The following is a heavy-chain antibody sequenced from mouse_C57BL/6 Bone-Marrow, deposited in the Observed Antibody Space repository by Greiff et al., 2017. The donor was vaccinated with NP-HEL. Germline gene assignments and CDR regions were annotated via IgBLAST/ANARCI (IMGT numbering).Heavy chain of an antibody. J-gene: IGHJ3*01. D-gene: IGHD3-2*02. Sequence: VQLQQPGAELVMPGASVKLSCKASGYTFTSYWMRWVKQRPGQGLEWIGEIDPSDSYTNYNQKLKGKSTLTVDKSSSTAYMQLSSLTSEDSAVYYCTSSGFSYGGRGTLVTVSA. CDR3: TSSGFSY. CDR2: IDPSDSYT. V-gene: IGHV1-69*01. CDR1: GYTFTSYW.